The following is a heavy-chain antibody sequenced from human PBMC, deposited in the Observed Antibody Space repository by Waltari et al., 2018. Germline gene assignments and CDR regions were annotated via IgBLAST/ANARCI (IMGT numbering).Heavy chain of an antibody. J-gene: IGHJ4*02. CDR1: GDSISSSSYY. D-gene: IGHD4-4*01. Sequence: QLQLQESGPGLVKASETLSLTCTVSGDSISSSSYYWGWVRQPPGKGLEWIGNMYYSGSTYYNPSLKSRVTISGDTSKNQFSLKLSSVTAADTAVYYCAGYHDYSKKGVVDYWGQGTLVTVSS. V-gene: IGHV4-39*01. CDR3: AGYHDYSKKGVVDY. CDR2: MYYSGST.